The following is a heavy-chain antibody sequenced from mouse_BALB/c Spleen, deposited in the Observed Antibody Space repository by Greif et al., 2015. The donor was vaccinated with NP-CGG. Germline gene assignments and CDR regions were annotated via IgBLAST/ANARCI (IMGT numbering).Heavy chain of an antibody. D-gene: IGHD1-1*01. CDR2: INPGSGGT. V-gene: IGHV1-54*01. CDR1: GYAFTNYL. CDR3: ARAYGSSYFDY. Sequence: QVQLKESGAELVRPGTSVKVSCKASGYAFTNYLIEWVKQRPGQGLEWIGVINPGSGGTNYNEKFKGKATLTADKSSSTAYMQLSSLTSDDSAVYFCARAYGSSYFDYWGQGTTLTVSS. J-gene: IGHJ2*01.